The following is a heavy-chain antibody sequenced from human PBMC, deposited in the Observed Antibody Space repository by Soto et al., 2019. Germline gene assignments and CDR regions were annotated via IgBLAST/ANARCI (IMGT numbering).Heavy chain of an antibody. CDR2: INAGNGNT. Sequence: VSVKVSCKASGYTFSNYAMHWARQATGKRLEWMGLINAGNGNTKYSQKFQGRVTMTRNTSISTAYMELSSLRSEDTAVYYGARVGQWLDFDYWGQGTLVTVTS. D-gene: IGHD6-19*01. CDR3: ARVGQWLDFDY. J-gene: IGHJ4*02. CDR1: GYTFSNYA. V-gene: IGHV1-3*01.